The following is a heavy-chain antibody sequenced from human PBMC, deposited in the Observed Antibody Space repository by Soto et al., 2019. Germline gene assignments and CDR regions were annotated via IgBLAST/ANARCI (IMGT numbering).Heavy chain of an antibody. CDR1: GGSISSYY. CDR2: IYYSGST. CDR3: ARANDLDAFDI. V-gene: IGHV4-59*01. Sequence: SETLSLTCTVSGGSISSYYWSWIRQPPGKGLEWIGYIYYSGSTNYNPSLKSRVTISVDTSKNQFSLKLSSVTAADTAVYYCARANDLDAFDIWGQGTMVTVPS. J-gene: IGHJ3*02.